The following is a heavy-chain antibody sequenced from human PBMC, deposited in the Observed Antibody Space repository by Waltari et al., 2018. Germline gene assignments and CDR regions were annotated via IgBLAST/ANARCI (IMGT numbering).Heavy chain of an antibody. J-gene: IGHJ5*02. CDR2: INHSGST. CDR3: ASSIITMGWFDP. CDR1: GGSFSGYY. Sequence: QVQLQQWGAGLLKPSETLSLTCAVYGGSFSGYYWRWIRQPPGKGLWGIGEINHSGSTNANPSLKRRCTISVDTSKNQVSLKLISGTAADTAVDYCASSIITMGWFDPWGQGTLVTVSS. D-gene: IGHD3-10*01. V-gene: IGHV4-34*01.